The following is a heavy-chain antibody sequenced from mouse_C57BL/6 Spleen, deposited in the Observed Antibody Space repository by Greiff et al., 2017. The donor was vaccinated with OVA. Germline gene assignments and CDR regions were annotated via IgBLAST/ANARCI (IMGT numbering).Heavy chain of an antibody. V-gene: IGHV1-64*01. J-gene: IGHJ3*01. D-gene: IGHD1-1*01. Sequence: QVQLQQPGAELVKPGASVKLSCKASGYTFTSYGMHWVKQRPGQGLEWIGMIHPSSGSTNYNEKFKSKATLTVDKSSSTAYMQLSSLTSADSAVYYCAREDYYGSIVAYWGQGTLVTVSA. CDR1: GYTFTSYG. CDR2: IHPSSGST. CDR3: AREDYYGSIVAY.